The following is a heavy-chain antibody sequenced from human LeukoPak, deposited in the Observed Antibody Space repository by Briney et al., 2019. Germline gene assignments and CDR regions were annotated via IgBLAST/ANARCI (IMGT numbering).Heavy chain of an antibody. D-gene: IGHD3-16*01. V-gene: IGHV3-33*01. Sequence: GGSLRLSCAASGFTFSSYGMHWVRQAPGKGLEGVAIIWYDGDKKYYVDSVKGRFTISRDNSKNTLDLQMNSLRVDDTAVYYCARGKGGYYYHMDVWGKGTTVTVSS. J-gene: IGHJ6*03. CDR1: GFTFSSYG. CDR3: ARGKGGYYYHMDV. CDR2: IWYDGDKK.